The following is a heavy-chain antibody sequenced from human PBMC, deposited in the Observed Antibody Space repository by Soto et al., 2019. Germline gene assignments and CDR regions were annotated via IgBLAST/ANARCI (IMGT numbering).Heavy chain of an antibody. CDR3: ARDLGIGSGAFDI. V-gene: IGHV4-59*01. Sequence: QMQLQESGPGLVKPSEPLFLNCKVSGDSISDYYLGWIRPSPGHALECVCYIYISGTTDNNPSLHFRATISIDPSNNQCSLTLKSVNAADTAVYYCARDLGIGSGAFDIWGPGPVVTVSS. CDR2: IYISGTT. D-gene: IGHD2-2*03. CDR1: GDSISDYY. J-gene: IGHJ3*02.